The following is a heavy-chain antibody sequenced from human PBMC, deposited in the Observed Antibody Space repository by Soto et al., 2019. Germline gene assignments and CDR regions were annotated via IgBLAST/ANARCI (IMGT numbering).Heavy chain of an antibody. V-gene: IGHV4-34*01. CDR1: GGSFSGYY. CDR3: ARGRPSSGWYGAYYYYGMDV. CDR2: INHSGST. D-gene: IGHD6-19*01. J-gene: IGHJ6*02. Sequence: SETLSLTCAVYGGSFSGYYWSWIRQPPGKGLEWIGEINHSGSTNYNPSLKSRVTISVDTSKNQFSLKLSSVTAADTAVYYCARGRPSSGWYGAYYYYGMDVWGQGTTVT.